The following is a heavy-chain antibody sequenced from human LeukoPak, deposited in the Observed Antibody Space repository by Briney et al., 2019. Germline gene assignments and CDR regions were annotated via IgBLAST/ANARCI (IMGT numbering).Heavy chain of an antibody. CDR2: ISGSGSDI. CDR1: GFTFSNYN. D-gene: IGHD1-26*01. Sequence: GGSLRLSCAASGFTFSNYNINWVRQAPGKGLEWVSSISGSGSDIYYADSVKGRFTISRDNSKNTLYLQMNSLRAEDTAVYYCAGGGSYLSAFDIWGRGTMVTVSS. CDR3: AGGGSYLSAFDI. J-gene: IGHJ3*02. V-gene: IGHV3-21*04.